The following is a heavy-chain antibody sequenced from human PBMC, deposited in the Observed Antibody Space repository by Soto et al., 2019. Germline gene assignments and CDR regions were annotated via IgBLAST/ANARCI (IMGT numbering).Heavy chain of an antibody. CDR2: IRSKANNYAT. Sequence: LRLSCAASGFTFSGSAIHWVRQASGKGLEWVGRIRSKANNYATAYSASVKGRFTISRDDSENAAYLQMNSLKTEDTAVYYCLPGITVPGPDYWGQGTLVTVSS. J-gene: IGHJ4*02. D-gene: IGHD6-19*01. CDR3: LPGITVPGPDY. V-gene: IGHV3-73*01. CDR1: GFTFSGSA.